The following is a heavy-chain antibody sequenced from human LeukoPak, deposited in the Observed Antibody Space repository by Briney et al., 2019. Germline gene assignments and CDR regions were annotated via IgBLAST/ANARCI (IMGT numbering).Heavy chain of an antibody. Sequence: SETLSLTCTVSGGSISSYYWSWIRQPAGKGLEWIGRIYTSGSTNYNPSLKSRVTMSVDTSKNQFSLKLSSVTAADTAVYYCAKDYYGGNSVTEYFQHWGQGTLVTVSS. J-gene: IGHJ1*01. V-gene: IGHV4-4*07. D-gene: IGHD4-23*01. CDR2: IYTSGST. CDR3: AKDYYGGNSVTEYFQH. CDR1: GGSISSYY.